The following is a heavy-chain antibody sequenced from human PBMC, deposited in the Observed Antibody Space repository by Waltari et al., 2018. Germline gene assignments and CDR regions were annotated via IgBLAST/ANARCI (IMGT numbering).Heavy chain of an antibody. J-gene: IGHJ3*01. CDR2: IYPGDSDT. D-gene: IGHD2-15*01. V-gene: IGHV5-51*03. CDR1: GYSFISYW. CDR3: ARRYCGGGTCYDALDL. Sequence: EVQLVQSGAEVKKPGESLKISCKGSGYSFISYWIGWVRQTPGIGLEWMGIIYPGDSDTTYSPSFRGQVTISADKSISTAYRHWSSLKVSDTAMYYCARRYCGGGTCYDALDLWGQGTMVTVSS.